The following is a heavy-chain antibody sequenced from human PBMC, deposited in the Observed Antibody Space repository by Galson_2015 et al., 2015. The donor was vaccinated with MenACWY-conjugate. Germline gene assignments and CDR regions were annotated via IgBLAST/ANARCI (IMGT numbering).Heavy chain of an antibody. CDR1: GGSIHDYY. D-gene: IGHD3-22*01. CDR2: IYYSGST. CDR3: ARHKIYYYDRSGNFDF. V-gene: IGHV4-59*08. Sequence: LSLTCSVSGGSIHDYYWRWIRQPPGKGLEWIGYIYYSGSTSYNPSLKSRVTISVDTSNNQFSLNLRSVTAADTAVYYCARHKIYYYDRSGNFDFWGQGTLVAVSS. J-gene: IGHJ4*02.